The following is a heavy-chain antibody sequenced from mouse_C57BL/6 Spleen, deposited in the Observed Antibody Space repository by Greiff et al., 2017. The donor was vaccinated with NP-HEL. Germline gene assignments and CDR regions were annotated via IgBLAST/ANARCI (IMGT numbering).Heavy chain of an antibody. J-gene: IGHJ2*01. V-gene: IGHV1-82*01. D-gene: IGHD2-1*01. Sequence: VQRVESGPELVKPGASVKISCKASGYAFSSSWMNWVKQRPGKGLEWIGRIYPGDGDTNYNGKFKGKATLTADKSSSTAYMQLSSLTSEDSAVYFCARVNYGNYVSYWGQGTTLTVSS. CDR1: GYAFSSSW. CDR2: IYPGDGDT. CDR3: ARVNYGNYVSY.